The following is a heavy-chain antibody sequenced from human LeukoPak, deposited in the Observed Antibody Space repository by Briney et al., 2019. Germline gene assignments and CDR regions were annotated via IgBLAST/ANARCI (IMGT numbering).Heavy chain of an antibody. J-gene: IGHJ5*02. Sequence: GGSLRLSCAASRFTFSSYAMHWVRQAPGKGLEWVAVISYDGSSKYYADSVKGRFTISRDDSKNTLYLQMNSLRAEDTAVYYCAKDTRWNWFDPWGQGTLVTVSS. CDR2: ISYDGSSK. CDR1: RFTFSSYA. CDR3: AKDTRWNWFDP. V-gene: IGHV3-30-3*01. D-gene: IGHD2-15*01.